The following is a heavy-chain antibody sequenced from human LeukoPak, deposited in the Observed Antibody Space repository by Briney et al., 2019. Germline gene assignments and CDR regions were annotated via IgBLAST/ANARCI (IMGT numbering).Heavy chain of an antibody. CDR2: IWYDGGNK. Sequence: QPGRSLRLSCAASGFTFSSYGMHWVRQAPGKGLEWVAVIWYDGGNKYYADSVKGRFTISRDNSKNTLYLQMNSLRAEDTAVYYCARELLPYYYGMDVWGQGTTVTVSS. J-gene: IGHJ6*02. CDR3: ARELLPYYYGMDV. CDR1: GFTFSSYG. V-gene: IGHV3-33*08. D-gene: IGHD1-26*01.